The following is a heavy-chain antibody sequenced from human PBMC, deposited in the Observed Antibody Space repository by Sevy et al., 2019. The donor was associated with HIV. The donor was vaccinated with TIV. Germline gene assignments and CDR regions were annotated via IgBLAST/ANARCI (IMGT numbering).Heavy chain of an antibody. Sequence: GGSLRLSCAASGFTFSSYSMNWVRQAPGKGLEWVSSISSSSSYIYYADSVKGRFTISRDNAKNSLYLQMNSLRAEDTAVYYCARADDGYDIVTGRYFYYMDVWGKGTTVTVSS. CDR2: ISSSSSYI. D-gene: IGHD3-9*01. J-gene: IGHJ6*03. CDR3: ARADDGYDIVTGRYFYYMDV. V-gene: IGHV3-21*01. CDR1: GFTFSSYS.